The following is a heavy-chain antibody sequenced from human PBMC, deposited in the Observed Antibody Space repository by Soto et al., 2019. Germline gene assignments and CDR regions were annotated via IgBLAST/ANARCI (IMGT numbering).Heavy chain of an antibody. CDR1: GYTFTSYA. CDR2: INAGNGNT. J-gene: IGHJ2*01. Sequence: AASVKVSCKASGYTFTSYAMHWVRQAPGQRLEWMGWINAGNGNTKYSQKFQGRVTITRDTSASTAYMELSSLRSEDTAVYYCAREGYDILTGYPYWYFDLWGRGTLVTVSS. D-gene: IGHD3-9*01. V-gene: IGHV1-3*01. CDR3: AREGYDILTGYPYWYFDL.